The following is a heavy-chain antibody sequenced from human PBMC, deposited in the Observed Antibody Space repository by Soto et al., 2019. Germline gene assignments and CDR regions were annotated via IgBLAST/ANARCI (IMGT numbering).Heavy chain of an antibody. CDR2: ISYDGSNK. J-gene: IGHJ4*02. CDR3: AKGEGRSNYYGSGSYYNY. D-gene: IGHD3-10*01. Sequence: QVQLVESGGGVVQPGRSLRLSCAASGFTFSSYGMHWVRQAPGKGLEWVAVISYDGSNKYYADSVKGRFTISRDNSKNTLYLQMNSLRAEDTAVNYCAKGEGRSNYYGSGSYYNYWGQGTLVTVSS. CDR1: GFTFSSYG. V-gene: IGHV3-30*18.